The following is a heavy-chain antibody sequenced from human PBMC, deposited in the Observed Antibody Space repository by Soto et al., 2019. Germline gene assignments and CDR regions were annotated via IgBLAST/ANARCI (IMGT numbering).Heavy chain of an antibody. CDR1: GYTFTSYG. D-gene: IGHD6-13*01. Sequence: ASVKVSCKASGYTFTSYGISWVRHAPGQGLEWMGWISAYNGNTNYAQKLQGRVTMTTDTATSTAYMELRSLRSDDTAVYYCARGPGYSSRGLVDYWGQGTLVTVSS. CDR2: ISAYNGNT. V-gene: IGHV1-18*01. J-gene: IGHJ4*02. CDR3: ARGPGYSSRGLVDY.